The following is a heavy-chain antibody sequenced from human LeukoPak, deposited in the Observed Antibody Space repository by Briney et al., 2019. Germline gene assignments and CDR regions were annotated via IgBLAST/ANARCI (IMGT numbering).Heavy chain of an antibody. CDR2: INPSGGST. V-gene: IGHV1-46*01. CDR1: GYTFTSYY. J-gene: IGHJ4*02. Sequence: ASVTVSCKASGYTFTSYYMHWVRQAPGQGLEWMGIINPSGGSTSYAQKFQGRVTMTRDTSTSTVYMELSSLRSEDTAVYYCARSPLPYAKQYYFDYWGQGTLVTVSS. CDR3: ARSPLPYAKQYYFDY. D-gene: IGHD3-16*01.